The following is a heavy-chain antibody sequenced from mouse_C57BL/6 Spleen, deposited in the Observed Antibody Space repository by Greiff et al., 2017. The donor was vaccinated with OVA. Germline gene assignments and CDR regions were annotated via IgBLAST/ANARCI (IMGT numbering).Heavy chain of an antibody. CDR3: ARNYGYFDY. V-gene: IGHV1-82*01. CDR2: IYPGDGDT. J-gene: IGHJ2*01. Sequence: QVQLKESGPELVKPGASVKISCKASGYAFSSSWMNWVKQRPGKGLEWIGRIYPGDGDTNYNGKFKGKATLTADKSSSTAYMQLSSLTSEDSAVYFCARNYGYFDYWGQGTTLTVSS. CDR1: GYAFSSSW. D-gene: IGHD1-1*01.